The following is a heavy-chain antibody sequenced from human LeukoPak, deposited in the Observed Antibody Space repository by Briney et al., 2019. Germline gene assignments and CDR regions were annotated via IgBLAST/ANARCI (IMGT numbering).Heavy chain of an antibody. J-gene: IGHJ5*02. CDR3: ALIVVVATNPYNWFDP. V-gene: IGHV1-2*02. D-gene: IGHD2-15*01. Sequence: ASVKVSCKASGYTFTGYYMHWVRQAPGQGLEWMGWINPNSGGTNYAQKFQGRVTMTRDTSISTACMELSRLRSDDTAVYYCALIVVVATNPYNWFDPWGQGTLVTVSS. CDR1: GYTFTGYY. CDR2: INPNSGGT.